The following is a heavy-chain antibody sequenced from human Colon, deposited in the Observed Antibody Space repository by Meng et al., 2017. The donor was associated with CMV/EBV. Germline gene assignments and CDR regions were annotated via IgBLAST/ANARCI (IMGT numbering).Heavy chain of an antibody. CDR1: GFDFFNSA. CDR2: ISYDGSHA. J-gene: IGHJ5*02. D-gene: IGHD3-10*01. V-gene: IGHV3-30-3*01. Sequence: QVQLGGSGGGLVQPGWSLRLSWAASGFDFFNSAMHWVRQVPGKGLEWVTIISYDGSHALYADSVKGRFTISRDNSKNTLYLQMNSLRPEDTAVYYCASSFHGSGSPDHWGQGTLVTVSS. CDR3: ASSFHGSGSPDH.